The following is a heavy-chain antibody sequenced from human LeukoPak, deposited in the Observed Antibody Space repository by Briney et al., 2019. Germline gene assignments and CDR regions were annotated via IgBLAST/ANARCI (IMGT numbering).Heavy chain of an antibody. D-gene: IGHD3-22*01. Sequence: PGGSLRLFCAASGFTFSSYAMSWVRQAPGKGLEWVSAISGSGGSTYYADSVKGRFTISRDNSKNTLYLQMNSLRAEDTAVYYCAKAGTMIVVVITGSDYWGQGTLVTVSS. V-gene: IGHV3-23*01. CDR2: ISGSGGST. CDR3: AKAGTMIVVVITGSDY. J-gene: IGHJ4*02. CDR1: GFTFSSYA.